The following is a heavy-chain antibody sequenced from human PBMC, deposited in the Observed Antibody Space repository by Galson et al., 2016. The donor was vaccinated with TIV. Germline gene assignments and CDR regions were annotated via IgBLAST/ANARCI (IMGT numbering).Heavy chain of an antibody. V-gene: IGHV1-2*02. CDR2: TNPDSGDT. CDR3: ARIRKRGAWYFDH. J-gene: IGHJ5*02. Sequence: SVKVSCKASGYIFTAYYLHWVRQAPGQGLEWMGWTNPDSGDTYYAQKFQGRVTMTRDTSIGTAYMELHRLRSDDTAVYSCARIRKRGAWYFDHWGQGTLVTVSS. CDR1: GYIFTAYY. D-gene: IGHD2-15*01.